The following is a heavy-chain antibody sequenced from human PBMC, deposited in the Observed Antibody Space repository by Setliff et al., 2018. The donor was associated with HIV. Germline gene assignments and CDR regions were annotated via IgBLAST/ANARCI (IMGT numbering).Heavy chain of an antibody. Sequence: PGGSLRLSCAASGFTFSNYGLHWVRQAPGKGLEWVAVFWSNGYSKYYADSVKGRFTISRDNSQNTVYLQMDSVSAEDTAMYYCARDQREYCSSTRGCYMDVWGKGTTVTVSS. CDR3: ARDQREYCSSTRGCYMDV. J-gene: IGHJ6*03. CDR2: FWSNGYSK. V-gene: IGHV3-33*01. D-gene: IGHD2-2*01. CDR1: GFTFSNYG.